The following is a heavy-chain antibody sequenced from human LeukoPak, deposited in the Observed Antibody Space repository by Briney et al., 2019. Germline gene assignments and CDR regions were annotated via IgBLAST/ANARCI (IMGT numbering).Heavy chain of an antibody. CDR2: IRYDGSNK. D-gene: IGHD5-18*01. CDR3: VKGTAMVGDAFDI. Sequence: GGSLRLSCAASGFTFSSYGMHWVRQAPGKGLEWVAFIRYDGSNKYYADSVKGRFTISRDNSKNTLYLQMNSLRAEDTAVYYCVKGTAMVGDAFDIWGQGTMVTVSS. V-gene: IGHV3-30*02. CDR1: GFTFSSYG. J-gene: IGHJ3*02.